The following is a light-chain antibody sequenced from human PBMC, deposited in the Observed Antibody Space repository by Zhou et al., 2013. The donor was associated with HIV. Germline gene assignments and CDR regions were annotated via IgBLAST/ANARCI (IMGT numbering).Light chain of an antibody. CDR2: AAS. V-gene: IGKV1-16*01. CDR3: QQYNNYPYT. CDR1: HNIGSY. J-gene: IGKJ2*01. Sequence: DIQMTQSPSSLSASVGDRVTITCRASHNIGSYLNWYQQKPGKAPKVLISAASSLQSGVPSRFSGSGSGTDFTLTISSLQPEDFATYYCQQYNNYPYTFGQGTKLEIK.